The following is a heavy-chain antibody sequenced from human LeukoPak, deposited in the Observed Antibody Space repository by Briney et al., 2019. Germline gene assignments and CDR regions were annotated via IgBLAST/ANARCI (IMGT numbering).Heavy chain of an antibody. D-gene: IGHD3-16*01. CDR3: ARDHHRRQYDGQARDTFDI. Sequence: PGGSLRLSCAASGFTFDDYAMHWVRQAPGKGLEWVSGISWNSGSIGYADSVKGRFTISRDNAKNSLYLQMNSLRAEDTAVYYCARDHHRRQYDGQARDTFDIWGQGTMVTVSS. CDR2: ISWNSGSI. V-gene: IGHV3-9*01. CDR1: GFTFDDYA. J-gene: IGHJ3*02.